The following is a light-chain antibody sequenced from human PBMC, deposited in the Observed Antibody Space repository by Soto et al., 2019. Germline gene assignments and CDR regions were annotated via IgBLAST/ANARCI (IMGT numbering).Light chain of an antibody. CDR1: SSNIGSTYD. V-gene: IGLV1-40*01. Sequence: QSVLTQPPSVSGAPGQRVTISCTGSSSNIGSTYDVQWYQQLPGTAPKLLIHGNTDRPSGVPDRFSGSKSGTSASLAITGLQADDEADYYCQSSDDSLSAHYVFGTGTEVTV. CDR2: GNT. J-gene: IGLJ1*01. CDR3: QSSDDSLSAHYV.